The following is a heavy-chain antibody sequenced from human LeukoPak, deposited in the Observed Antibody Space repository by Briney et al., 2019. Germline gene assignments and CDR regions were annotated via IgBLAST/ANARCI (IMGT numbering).Heavy chain of an antibody. J-gene: IGHJ4*02. V-gene: IGHV3-64*02. CDR1: GFIFSSYA. CDR3: ARRSVAYPYDSSGYSPVYYFDY. Sequence: GGSLRLSCAASGFIFSSYAMYWVRQAPGKGLQFVSALDRSGGSTYYADSVKGRFTISRDNSKNTLYLHMDSLRAEDTAVYYCARRSVAYPYDSSGYSPVYYFDYWGQGTLVTVSS. CDR2: LDRSGGST. D-gene: IGHD3-22*01.